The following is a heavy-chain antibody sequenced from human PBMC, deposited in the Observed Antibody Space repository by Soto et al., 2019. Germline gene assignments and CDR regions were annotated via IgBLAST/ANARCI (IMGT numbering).Heavy chain of an antibody. J-gene: IGHJ6*03. CDR3: TTEGKRYYYYYMDG. Sequence: PGGSLRLSCAASGFTFSNAWMSWVRQAPGKGLEWVGRIKSKTDGGTTDYAAPVKGRFTISRDDSKNTLYLQMNSLKTEDTAVYYCTTEGKRYYYYYMDGWGKGTTVTVSS. CDR2: IKSKTDGGTT. V-gene: IGHV3-15*01. D-gene: IGHD3-10*01. CDR1: GFTFSNAW.